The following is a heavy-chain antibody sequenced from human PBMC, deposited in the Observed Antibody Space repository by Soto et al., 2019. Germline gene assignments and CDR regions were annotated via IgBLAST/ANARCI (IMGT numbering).Heavy chain of an antibody. CDR1: GGTFSSYA. CDR3: ARASRGCSGGSCYYYYYGMDV. J-gene: IGHJ6*02. D-gene: IGHD2-15*01. CDR2: IIPIFGTA. V-gene: IGHV1-69*06. Sequence: QVQLVQSGAEVKKPGSSVKVSCKASGGTFSSYAISWVRQAPGQGLEWMGGIIPIFGTANYAQKFQGRVTITADKSTSTAYMELSSLRSEDTDVYYCARASRGCSGGSCYYYYYGMDVWGQGTTVTVSS.